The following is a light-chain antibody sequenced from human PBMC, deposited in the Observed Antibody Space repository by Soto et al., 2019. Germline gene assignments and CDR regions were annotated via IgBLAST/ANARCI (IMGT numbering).Light chain of an antibody. V-gene: IGKV1-5*01. CDR3: QQYNSYPST. Sequence: DIRMTQSPSSLSASVGDRVTITCRASQSISSWLAWYQQKPGKAPKLLIFAASTLQSGVPSRFSGSGSGTEFTLTISSLQPDDFATYYCQQYNSYPSTFGGGTKVEIK. J-gene: IGKJ4*02. CDR2: AAS. CDR1: QSISSW.